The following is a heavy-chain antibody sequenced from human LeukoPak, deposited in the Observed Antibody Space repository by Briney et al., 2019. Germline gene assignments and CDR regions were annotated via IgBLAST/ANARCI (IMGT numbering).Heavy chain of an antibody. CDR3: AKYRDYYFEY. Sequence: PGGSLRLSCAASGFDFSSYTMNWVRQAPGRGLEWVSLISGSGGSTYYADSVKGRFTISRDTSSSALYLQMNSLRAEDTAVYYCAKYRDYYFEYWGQGTLVTVSS. V-gene: IGHV3-23*01. D-gene: IGHD3-16*02. J-gene: IGHJ4*02. CDR2: ISGSGGST. CDR1: GFDFSSYT.